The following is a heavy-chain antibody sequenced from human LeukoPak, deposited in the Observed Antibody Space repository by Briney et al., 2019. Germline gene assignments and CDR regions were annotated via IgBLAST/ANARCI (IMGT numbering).Heavy chain of an antibody. D-gene: IGHD3-22*01. CDR1: GFPFSSYW. Sequence: GGSLRLSCTASGFPFSSYWMHGVRQAPGKGLVWVSRINSDGSSTSYADSVKGRFTISRDNAKNTLYLQMNSLRAEDTAVYYCARDRDSSGYYDWFDPWGQGTLVTVSS. CDR3: ARDRDSSGYYDWFDP. CDR2: INSDGSST. J-gene: IGHJ5*02. V-gene: IGHV3-74*01.